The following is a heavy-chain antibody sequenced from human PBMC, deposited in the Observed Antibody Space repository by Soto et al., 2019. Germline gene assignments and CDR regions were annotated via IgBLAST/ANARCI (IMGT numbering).Heavy chain of an antibody. Sequence: QLQLQESGPGLVKRSETLSRTCTVSGGSISSINEYWGWIGPPPGKGLAWIGSIYYSGSSYYNPSLKSRGTISVDTSKTHCSLKLNSVTAADPAVYYRARHDYYASCSYSWGQGTLVTVSS. D-gene: IGHD3-10*01. CDR1: GGSISSINEY. V-gene: IGHV4-39*01. J-gene: IGHJ5*02. CDR3: ARHDYYASCSYS. CDR2: IYYSGSS.